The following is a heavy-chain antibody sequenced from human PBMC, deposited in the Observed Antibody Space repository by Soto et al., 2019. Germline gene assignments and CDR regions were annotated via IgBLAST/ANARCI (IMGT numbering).Heavy chain of an antibody. J-gene: IGHJ4*02. Sequence: GGSLRLSCSASGFTFNSYAMHWVRQAPGKGLEFVSAISSYGADTYYADSVKGRFAISRDNSKNTLYLQMSSLRAEDTALYYCVKEGYMRSDWYGQFDYWGQGAPGTVS. CDR3: VKEGYMRSDWYGQFDY. CDR1: GFTFNSYA. V-gene: IGHV3-64D*06. D-gene: IGHD6-19*01. CDR2: ISSYGADT.